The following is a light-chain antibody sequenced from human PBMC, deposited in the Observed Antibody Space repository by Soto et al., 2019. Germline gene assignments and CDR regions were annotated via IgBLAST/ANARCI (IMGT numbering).Light chain of an antibody. J-gene: IGKJ2*01. Sequence: EIVLTQSPGTLSLSPGERATLPCRASQSVSSSYLAWYQQRPGQAPRLLIYSASRRATGIPDRFRGSGSGTDFTLTISSLEPEDFAVYYCQQYGSSPPSFGQGTKLEIK. CDR3: QQYGSSPPS. V-gene: IGKV3-20*01. CDR2: SAS. CDR1: QSVSSSY.